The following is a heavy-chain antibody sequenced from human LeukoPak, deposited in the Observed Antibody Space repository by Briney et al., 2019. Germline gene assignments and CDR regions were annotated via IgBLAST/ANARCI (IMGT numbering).Heavy chain of an antibody. D-gene: IGHD3-22*01. CDR2: IYYTGST. CDR1: GGSISSSNYY. J-gene: IGHJ5*02. Sequence: SETLSLTCTVSGGSISSSNYYWGWIRQPPGKGLEWIGSIYYTGSTSYNPSLKSRVTISEDTSKNQFSLKLSSVTAAGTAVYYCARQADSSGYYFQGRFDPWGQGTLVTVSS. V-gene: IGHV4-39*01. CDR3: ARQADSSGYYFQGRFDP.